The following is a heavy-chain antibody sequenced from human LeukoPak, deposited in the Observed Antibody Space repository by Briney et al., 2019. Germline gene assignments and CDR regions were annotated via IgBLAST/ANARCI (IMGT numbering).Heavy chain of an antibody. Sequence: GGSLRLSCAASGFTFSSYAMSWVRQAPGKGLEWVSAISGSGGSTYYADSVKGRFTISRDNSKNTLYQQMNSLRAEDTAVYYCAKDFSGTHLNWFDPWGQGTLVTVSS. V-gene: IGHV3-23*01. J-gene: IGHJ5*02. CDR1: GFTFSSYA. CDR2: ISGSGGST. D-gene: IGHD2-2*01. CDR3: AKDFSGTHLNWFDP.